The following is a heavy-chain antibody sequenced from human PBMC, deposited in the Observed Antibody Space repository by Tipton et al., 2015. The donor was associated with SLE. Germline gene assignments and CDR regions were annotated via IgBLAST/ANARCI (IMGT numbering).Heavy chain of an antibody. Sequence: TLSLTCTVSGGSISSGSYYWSWIRQPPGKGLEWIGSIYHSGSTYYNPSLKSRVTISVDTSKNQFSLKLSSVTAADTAVYYCARRGIAVAGIHWYFDLWGRGTLVTVSS. CDR2: IYHSGST. CDR1: GGSISSGSYY. D-gene: IGHD6-19*01. V-gene: IGHV4-39*07. CDR3: ARRGIAVAGIHWYFDL. J-gene: IGHJ2*01.